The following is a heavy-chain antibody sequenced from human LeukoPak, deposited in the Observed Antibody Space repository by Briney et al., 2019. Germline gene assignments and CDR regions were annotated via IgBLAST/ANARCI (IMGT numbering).Heavy chain of an antibody. CDR3: AKDLGDIVVVPALGY. V-gene: IGHV3-23*01. CDR2: ISGSGGST. Sequence: GGSLRLSCAASGFTFSNYAMSWVRQAPGRGLEWVSTISGSGGSTYYADSVKGRFTISRDNSKNTLYLQMNSLRAEDTAVYYCAKDLGDIVVVPALGYWGQGTLVTVSS. D-gene: IGHD2-2*01. CDR1: GFTFSNYA. J-gene: IGHJ4*02.